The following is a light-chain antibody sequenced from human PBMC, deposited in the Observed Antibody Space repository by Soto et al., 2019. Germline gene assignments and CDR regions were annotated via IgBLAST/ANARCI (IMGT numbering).Light chain of an antibody. CDR2: EVS. CDR1: SSDVVNYNF. Sequence: QSVLTQPASVSGSPGQSITISCSGTSSDVVNYNFVSWYQQHPGKAPKLVIYEVSNRPSGVSSRFSGSKSGNTASLTISGLQVEDEAHYYCTSYSSTTRVTFGGGTKVTVL. V-gene: IGLV2-14*01. CDR3: TSYSSTTRVT. J-gene: IGLJ2*01.